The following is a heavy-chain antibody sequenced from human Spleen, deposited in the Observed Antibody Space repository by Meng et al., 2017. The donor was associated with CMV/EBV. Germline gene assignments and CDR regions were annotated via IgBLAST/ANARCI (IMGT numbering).Heavy chain of an antibody. J-gene: IGHJ4*02. Sequence: SGLTFSSFVMHWGRQAPGKGLEWVAVISYDGSNKYYAASVKGRFTISRDNSKNTLYLQMNSLRAEDTAVYYCAKVYEAYNPTSYFDYWGQGTLVTVSS. CDR2: ISYDGSNK. CDR1: GLTFSSFV. D-gene: IGHD2-21*01. CDR3: AKVYEAYNPTSYFDY. V-gene: IGHV3-30*04.